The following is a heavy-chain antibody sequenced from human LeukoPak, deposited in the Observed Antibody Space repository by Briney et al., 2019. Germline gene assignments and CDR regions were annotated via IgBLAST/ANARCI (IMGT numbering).Heavy chain of an antibody. CDR3: ARLGRKTTVVPPDFDC. V-gene: IGHV4-59*01. CDR2: IHYSGST. CDR1: GGSIRSDY. Sequence: SETLSLTCTVSGGSIRSDYWSWVRQPPRKGLEWIGYIHYSGSTNYNASLKSRLTMSVDMSKNQFSLKLTSVTAADTAVYYCARLGRKTTVVPPDFDCWGQGTLVTVSS. J-gene: IGHJ4*02. D-gene: IGHD4-23*01.